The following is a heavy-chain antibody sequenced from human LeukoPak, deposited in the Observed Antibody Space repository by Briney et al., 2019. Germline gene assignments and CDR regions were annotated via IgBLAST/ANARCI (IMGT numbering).Heavy chain of an antibody. CDR3: ATGGTYCSSTSCYVGWFDP. D-gene: IGHD2-2*01. CDR1: GGTFSSYA. J-gene: IGHJ5*02. CDR2: IIPIFGTA. Sequence: GASVKVSCKASGGTFSSYAISWVRQAPGQGLEWMGGIIPIFGTANYAQKFQGRVTMTEDTSTDTAYMELSSLRSEDKAVYYCATGGTYCSSTSCYVGWFDPWGQGTLVTVSS. V-gene: IGHV1-69*06.